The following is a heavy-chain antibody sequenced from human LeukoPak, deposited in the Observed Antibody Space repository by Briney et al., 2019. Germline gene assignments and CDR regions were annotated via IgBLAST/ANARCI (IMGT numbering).Heavy chain of an antibody. Sequence: SETLSLTCTVSGGSISSSSYYWGWIRQPPGKGLEWIGSIYYSGSTYYNPSLKSRVTISVDTSKNQFSLKLSSVTAADTAVYYCARQIVDILTGQGWFDPWGQGTLVTVSS. CDR1: GGSISSSSYY. D-gene: IGHD3-9*01. J-gene: IGHJ5*02. V-gene: IGHV4-39*01. CDR3: ARQIVDILTGQGWFDP. CDR2: IYYSGST.